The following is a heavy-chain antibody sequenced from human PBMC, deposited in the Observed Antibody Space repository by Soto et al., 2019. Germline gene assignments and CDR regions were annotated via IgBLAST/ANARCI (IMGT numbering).Heavy chain of an antibody. CDR3: VTDAQNSEWLTLGY. D-gene: IGHD3-9*01. Sequence: GESLKISCAASGFTFRNYWMSWVRQAAGRGLEWVANTNRDGSQAYYVDSVKGRFTISRENAKNSIYLQMDILRADDTAVYYRVTDAQNSEWLTLGYWGQGTLVTVSS. CDR2: TNRDGSQA. V-gene: IGHV3-7*01. J-gene: IGHJ4*02. CDR1: GFTFRNYW.